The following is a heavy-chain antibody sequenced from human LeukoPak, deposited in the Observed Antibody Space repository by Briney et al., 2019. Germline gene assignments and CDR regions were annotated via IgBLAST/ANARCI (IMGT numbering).Heavy chain of an antibody. J-gene: IGHJ6*02. CDR3: TRDQDGMGV. Sequence: SQTLSLTCAISGDTVSSTIAAWNWIRQSPSRGLEWLGRTYYRSKWYSDYAVSVKSRVTINPDTSKNQFSLQLGSVTPEDTAVYYCTRDQDGMGVWGQGTSVTVSS. CDR1: GDTVSSTIAA. V-gene: IGHV6-1*01. CDR2: TYYRSKWYS.